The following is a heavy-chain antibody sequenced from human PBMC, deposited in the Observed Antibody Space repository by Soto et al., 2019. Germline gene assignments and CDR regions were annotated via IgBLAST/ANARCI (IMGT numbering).Heavy chain of an antibody. V-gene: IGHV3-53*01. J-gene: IGHJ6*02. CDR1: GFTVSSNY. CDR2: IYNTGTT. Sequence: EVQLVESGGGLIQPGGSLRLSCAASGFTVSSNYMSWVRQAPGKALEWVSVIYNTGTTYYSDSVKGRFTISRDISKNTLYLQMNSLRAEDTALYSCARDFRYYGMDVWGQGTTVTVSS. CDR3: ARDFRYYGMDV.